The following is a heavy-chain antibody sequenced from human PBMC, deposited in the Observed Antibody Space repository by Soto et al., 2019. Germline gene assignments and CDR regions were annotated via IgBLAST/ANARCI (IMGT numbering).Heavy chain of an antibody. V-gene: IGHV1-2*02. D-gene: IGHD3-3*01. CDR3: ARVRLTPLELAPTY. Sequence: QVQLVQSGAEVKKPGASVKVSCKAARYTFTDYYMHWVRQSPGQGLEWMGWIHPNSGVTRLPQKFRGRVVMTRDTSINTVYMELSRLTSDDTAVYYCARVRLTPLELAPTYWGQGPLVRVSS. J-gene: IGHJ4*02. CDR1: RYTFTDYY. CDR2: IHPNSGVT.